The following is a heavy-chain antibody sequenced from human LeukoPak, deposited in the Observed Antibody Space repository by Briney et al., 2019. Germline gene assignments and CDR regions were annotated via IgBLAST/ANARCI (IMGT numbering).Heavy chain of an antibody. V-gene: IGHV4-34*01. J-gene: IGHJ3*02. CDR1: GGSFSGYY. D-gene: IGHD2-2*01. Sequence: SETLSLTCAVYGGSFSGYYWSWIRQPPGQGLEWIGEINHSGSTDYNPSLKSRVTISVDTSKNQFSLKLTSVTAADTAVYYCARELAYCSGTSCYGGTFHIWGQGTMVTVSS. CDR3: ARELAYCSGTSCYGGTFHI. CDR2: INHSGST.